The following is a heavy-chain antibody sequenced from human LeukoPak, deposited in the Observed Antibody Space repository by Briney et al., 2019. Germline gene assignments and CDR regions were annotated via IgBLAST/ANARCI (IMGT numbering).Heavy chain of an antibody. CDR3: ARGFYYYDSSGYGGDDY. CDR1: GYTFTSYY. CDR2: ISAYNGNT. J-gene: IGHJ4*02. D-gene: IGHD3-22*01. Sequence: ASVKVSCKASGYTFTSYYMHWVRQAPGQGLEWMGWISAYNGNTNYAQKLQGRVTMTTDTSTSTAYMELRSLGSDDTAVYYCARGFYYYDSSGYGGDDYWGQGTLVTVSS. V-gene: IGHV1-18*04.